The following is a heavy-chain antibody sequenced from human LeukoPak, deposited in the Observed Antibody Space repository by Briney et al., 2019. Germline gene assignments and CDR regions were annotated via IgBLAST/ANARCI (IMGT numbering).Heavy chain of an antibody. V-gene: IGHV3-30*02. Sequence: TGGSLRLSCAASGFTFSSHGMHWVRQAPGKGLEWVAFIQSDVNNKYYTDSVKGRFTISRDNSKNMVYLQMNSLRTEDTAVYYCVKDLPIFDYWGQGTLVTVSS. CDR3: VKDLPIFDY. CDR2: IQSDVNNK. CDR1: GFTFSSHG. J-gene: IGHJ4*02.